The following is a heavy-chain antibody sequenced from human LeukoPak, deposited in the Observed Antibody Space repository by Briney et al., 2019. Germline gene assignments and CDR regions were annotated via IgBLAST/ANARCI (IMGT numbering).Heavy chain of an antibody. CDR1: GYTFTGYY. D-gene: IGHD3-10*01. J-gene: IGHJ6*02. V-gene: IGHV1-8*02. CDR3: AASHVLLWFGELLSRLDYYYGMDV. Sequence: ASVKVSCKASGYTFTGYYMHWVRQAPGQGLEWMGWMNPNSGNTGYAQKFQGRVTMTRNTSISTAYMELSSLRSEDTAVYYCAASHVLLWFGELLSRLDYYYGMDVWGQGTTVTVSS. CDR2: MNPNSGNT.